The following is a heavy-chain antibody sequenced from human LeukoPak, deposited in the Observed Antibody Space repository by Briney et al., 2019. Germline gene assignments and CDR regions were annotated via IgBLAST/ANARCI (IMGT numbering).Heavy chain of an antibody. Sequence: GSLRLSCAASGFTFDDYGMSWVRQAPGKGLEWIGEINHSGSTNYNPSLKSRVTISVDTSKNQFSLKLSSVTAADTAVYYCARAVGYCSGGSCSLDYWGQGTLVTVSS. J-gene: IGHJ4*02. CDR1: GFTFDDYG. D-gene: IGHD2-15*01. V-gene: IGHV4-34*01. CDR2: INHSGST. CDR3: ARAVGYCSGGSCSLDY.